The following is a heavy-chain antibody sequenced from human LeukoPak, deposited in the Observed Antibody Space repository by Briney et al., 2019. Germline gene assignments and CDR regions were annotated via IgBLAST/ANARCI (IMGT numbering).Heavy chain of an antibody. CDR1: VDTFSSYA. V-gene: IGHV1-69*13. Sequence: SVKVSCKASVDTFSSYAISWVRQAPGQGLEWMGGIIPIFGTADYAQKFHGRVTITADESTSTAYMELSSLRSEDTAVYYCARVREGYCSSTSCYRPHYYYYMDVWGKGTTVTVSS. CDR3: ARVREGYCSSTSCYRPHYYYYMDV. D-gene: IGHD2-2*02. J-gene: IGHJ6*03. CDR2: IIPIFGTA.